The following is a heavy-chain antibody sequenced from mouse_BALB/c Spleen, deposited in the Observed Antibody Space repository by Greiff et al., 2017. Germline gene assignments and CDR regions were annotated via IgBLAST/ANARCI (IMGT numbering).Heavy chain of an antibody. J-gene: IGHJ2*01. CDR1: GYTFTAYA. Sequence: QVQLKQSGPELVRPGVSVKISCKGSGYTFTAYAMHWVKQSHAKSLEWIGVISTYYGNTNYNQKFKGKATMTVDKSSSTAYMELARLTSEDSAIYYCARGRFITTDFDYWGQGTTLTVSS. CDR3: ARGRFITTDFDY. V-gene: IGHV1-67*01. D-gene: IGHD1-1*01. CDR2: ISTYYGNT.